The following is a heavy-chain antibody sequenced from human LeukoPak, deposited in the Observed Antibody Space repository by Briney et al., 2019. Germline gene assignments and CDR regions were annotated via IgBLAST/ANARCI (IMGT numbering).Heavy chain of an antibody. Sequence: SETLSLTCTVSGGSISSYYWSWIRQPPGKGLEWIGCVYYSGSTNYNPSLKGRVTISVDTSKNQFSLKLSSVTAADTAVYYCARTQVVIAEYYFDYWGQGALVTVSS. D-gene: IGHD3-22*01. CDR2: VYYSGST. CDR1: GGSISSYY. J-gene: IGHJ4*02. CDR3: ARTQVVIAEYYFDY. V-gene: IGHV4-59*01.